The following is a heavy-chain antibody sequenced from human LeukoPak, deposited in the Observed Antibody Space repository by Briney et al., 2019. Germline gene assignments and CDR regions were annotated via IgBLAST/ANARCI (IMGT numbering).Heavy chain of an antibody. D-gene: IGHD2-2*01. J-gene: IGHJ4*02. CDR1: GFTFTSYA. CDR3: AKPHCSDTICSLGYFDY. Sequence: GGSLRLSCAASGFTFTSYAMSWVRQAPGKGLVWVSAISGSGDYTYYADSVKGRFTISRDNSKNTLYLQMNSLRVEDTAVYYCAKPHCSDTICSLGYFDYWGQGTLVTVSS. CDR2: ISGSGDYT. V-gene: IGHV3-23*01.